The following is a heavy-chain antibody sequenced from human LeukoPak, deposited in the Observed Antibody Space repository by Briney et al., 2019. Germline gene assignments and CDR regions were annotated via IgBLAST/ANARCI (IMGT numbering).Heavy chain of an antibody. J-gene: IGHJ4*02. V-gene: IGHV3-30*02. CDR2: IRYDGSNK. CDR3: AKLASSFVVDY. CDR1: GFTFSSYG. D-gene: IGHD3-10*01. Sequence: GGTLRLSCAASGFTFSSYGMHWVRQAPGKGLEWVAFIRYDGSNKYYADSVKGQFTISRDNSKNTLYLQMNSLRAEDTAVYYCAKLASSFVVDYWGQGTLVTVSS.